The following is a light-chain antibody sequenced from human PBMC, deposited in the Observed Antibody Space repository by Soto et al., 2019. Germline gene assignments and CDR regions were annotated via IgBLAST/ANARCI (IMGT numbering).Light chain of an antibody. V-gene: IGKV3D-20*02. CDR1: QSVRSNF. J-gene: IGKJ1*01. CDR3: QQRDNWPQS. Sequence: EIVLTQSPGTLSLSPGERATLSCRASQSVRSNFLAWYQQKPGQAPRLLIYGASNRATGIPDRFSGSGSGTDFTLTISSLEPEDFAVYYCQQRDNWPQSFGQGTKVDIK. CDR2: GAS.